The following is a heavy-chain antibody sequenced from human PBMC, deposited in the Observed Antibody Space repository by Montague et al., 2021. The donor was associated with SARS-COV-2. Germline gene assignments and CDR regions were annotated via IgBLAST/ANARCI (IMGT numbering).Heavy chain of an antibody. V-gene: IGHV4-4*07. D-gene: IGHD3-10*01. CDR2: MHFTGKT. J-gene: IGHJ4*02. Sequence: SETLSLTCSVSGDSITNHYWSWIRQPAGKGLEWIGRMHFTGKTNFSLFFSSRLTMSADTSRNQFSLKLTSVTAADTAMYFCARDRFDFGAGSQGTIDFWGQGTLVTVSS. CDR1: GDSITNHY. CDR3: ARDRFDFGAGSQGTIDF.